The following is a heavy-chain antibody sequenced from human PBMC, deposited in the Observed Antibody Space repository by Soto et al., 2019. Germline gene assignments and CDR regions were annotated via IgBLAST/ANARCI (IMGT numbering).Heavy chain of an antibody. J-gene: IGHJ4*02. CDR3: ARDLYSSGWEY. CDR1: GYTFTSYY. CDR2: INPSGGST. D-gene: IGHD6-19*01. V-gene: IGHV1-46*01. Sequence: QVQLVQSGAEVKKPGASVKVSCKASGYTFTSYYMHWVRQAPGQGLEWMGIINPSGGSTSYAQKFQRRVTMNRDTSTSPDYMELSSLRSEDTAVYSCARDLYSSGWEYWGQGNLVPVSS.